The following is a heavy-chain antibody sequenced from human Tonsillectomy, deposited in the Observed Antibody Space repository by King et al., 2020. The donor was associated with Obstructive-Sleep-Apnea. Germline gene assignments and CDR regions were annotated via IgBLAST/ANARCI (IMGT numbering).Heavy chain of an antibody. CDR2: ISSSGNT. V-gene: IGHV4-31*03. CDR3: ARAPAIVSLTRFDP. Sequence: VQLQESGPGLVKPSQTLSLTCTVSGDSLSSISYYWTWIRQHPGKGLEWVGYISSSGNTYYNPSLKSRITISIDTSENQFALNLKSVTAADTAVYHCARAPAIVSLTRFDPWGQGTLVTVSS. CDR1: GDSLSSISYY. D-gene: IGHD1-26*01. J-gene: IGHJ5*02.